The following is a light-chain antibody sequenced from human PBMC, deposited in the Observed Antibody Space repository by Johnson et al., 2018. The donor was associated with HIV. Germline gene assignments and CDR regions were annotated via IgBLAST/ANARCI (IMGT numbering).Light chain of an antibody. V-gene: IGLV1-51*01. Sequence: QSVLTQPPSVSAAPGQTVTIPCSGSSSNIGNNYVSWYQQLPGTVPKLLIYDNNKRPSGIPDRFSGSKSGTSATLGITGLQTGDEADYYCGTWDSGLGAVYVFGPGTKVTVL. J-gene: IGLJ1*01. CDR1: SSNIGNNY. CDR3: GTWDSGLGAVYV. CDR2: DNN.